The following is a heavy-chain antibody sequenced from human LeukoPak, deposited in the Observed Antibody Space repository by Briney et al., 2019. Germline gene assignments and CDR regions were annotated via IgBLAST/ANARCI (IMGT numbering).Heavy chain of an antibody. V-gene: IGHV4-61*02. CDR3: AREREGPYGYLDY. J-gene: IGHJ4*02. CDR2: IYTSGST. CDR1: GGSISSSSYY. D-gene: IGHD4-17*01. Sequence: PSETLSLTCTVSGGSISSSSYYWSWIRQPAGKGLEWIGRIYTSGSTNYNPSLKRRVTISVDTSKNHFSLKLSSVTAADTAVYYCAREREGPYGYLDYWGQGTLVTVSS.